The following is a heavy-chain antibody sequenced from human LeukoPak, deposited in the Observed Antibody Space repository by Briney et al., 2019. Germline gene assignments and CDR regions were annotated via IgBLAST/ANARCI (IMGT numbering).Heavy chain of an antibody. V-gene: IGHV1-18*01. D-gene: IGHD3-3*01. J-gene: IGHJ4*02. CDR3: AREGLTRITIFGVAPDY. Sequence: GASVKVSCKASGYTFTSYGISWVRQAPGQGLEWMGWISAYNGNTNYAQKLQGRVTMTTDTSTSTAYMELRSLRSDDTAVYYCAREGLTRITIFGVAPDYWGQGTLVTVSS. CDR2: ISAYNGNT. CDR1: GYTFTSYG.